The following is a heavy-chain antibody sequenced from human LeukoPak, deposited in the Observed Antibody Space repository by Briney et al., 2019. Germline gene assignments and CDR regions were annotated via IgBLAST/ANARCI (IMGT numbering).Heavy chain of an antibody. V-gene: IGHV3-30-3*01. CDR3: TTVSCGTCRDAFDI. Sequence: GRSLRLSCAASGFTFSSYAMHWVRQAPGKGLEWVAVISYDGSNKYYADSVKGRFTISRDNSKNTLYLQMNSLRAEDTAVYYCTTVSCGTCRDAFDIWGQGTMVTVSS. CDR1: GFTFSSYA. CDR2: ISYDGSNK. J-gene: IGHJ3*02.